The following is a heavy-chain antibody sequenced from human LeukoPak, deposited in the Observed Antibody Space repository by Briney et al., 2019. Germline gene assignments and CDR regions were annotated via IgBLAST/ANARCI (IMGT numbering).Heavy chain of an antibody. Sequence: GGSLRLSCAASGFSFSNYWMHWVRQAPGKGLVWVSRIKSDGSSISYADSVKGRFTISRDNAKNTLYLQMNSLRAEDTAVYYCARGGVLELRDWFDPWGQGTLVTVSS. D-gene: IGHD1-7*01. CDR3: ARGGVLELRDWFDP. CDR1: GFSFSNYW. V-gene: IGHV3-74*01. J-gene: IGHJ5*02. CDR2: IKSDGSSI.